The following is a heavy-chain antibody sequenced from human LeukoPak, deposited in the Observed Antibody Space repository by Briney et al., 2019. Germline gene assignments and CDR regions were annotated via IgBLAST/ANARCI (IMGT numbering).Heavy chain of an antibody. CDR3: ARHRVWAYAVFDY. Sequence: TSETLSLTCTVSGGSISSSSYYWGWIRQPPGKGLEWIGEINHSGSTNYNPSLKSRVTISVDTSKNQFSLKLSSVTAADTAVYYCARHRVWAYAVFDYWGQGTLVTVSS. CDR2: INHSGST. CDR1: GGSISSSSYY. J-gene: IGHJ4*02. D-gene: IGHD3-10*01. V-gene: IGHV4-39*01.